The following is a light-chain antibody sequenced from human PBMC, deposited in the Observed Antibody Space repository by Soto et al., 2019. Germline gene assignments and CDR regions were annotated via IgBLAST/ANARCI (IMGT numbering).Light chain of an antibody. CDR2: GAS. CDR1: QSISSY. Sequence: EIVLTQSPATLALSPGESATLSCRASQSISSYLGWYQHKPGQAPRLLIFGASTRATGIPARFSGSGSETEFTLTISSLQSEDFAVYYCQQYNNWPPWTFGQGTKVDIK. J-gene: IGKJ1*01. V-gene: IGKV3-15*01. CDR3: QQYNNWPPWT.